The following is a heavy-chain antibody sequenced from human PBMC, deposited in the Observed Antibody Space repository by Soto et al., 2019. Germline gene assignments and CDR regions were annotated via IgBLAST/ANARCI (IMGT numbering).Heavy chain of an antibody. CDR1: AFTRSAYD. J-gene: IGHJ6*02. CDR2: LGAADDP. V-gene: IGHV3-13*05. D-gene: IGHD2-15*01. CDR3: ARAYSGRLPRRADYYYAMDV. Sequence: PGGSLRLSCAASAFTRSAYDMHWVRQPNGKGLEWVSALGAADDPYYLGSVKGRFTISRENAKNSLYLQMNNLRAGDTAVYYCARAYSGRLPRRADYYYAMDVWGQGTTVTVSS.